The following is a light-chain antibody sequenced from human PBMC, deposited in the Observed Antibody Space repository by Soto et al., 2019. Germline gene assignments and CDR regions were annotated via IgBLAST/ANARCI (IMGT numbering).Light chain of an antibody. Sequence: EIVMTQSPATLSVSPGERATPSCRASQSLSNNLAWYQQKPGQAPRLLIYGASTRATGIPARFSGSGSGTEFTLTISSLQSGDFAVYYCQQYNYWPPYTFGQGTKVEIK. V-gene: IGKV3-15*01. CDR1: QSLSNN. CDR2: GAS. CDR3: QQYNYWPPYT. J-gene: IGKJ2*01.